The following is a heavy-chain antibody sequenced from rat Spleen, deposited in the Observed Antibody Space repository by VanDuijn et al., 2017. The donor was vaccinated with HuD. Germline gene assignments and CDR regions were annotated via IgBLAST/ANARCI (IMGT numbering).Heavy chain of an antibody. Sequence: EVHLVESGGGLVQPGRSLKLSCAASGFIFSDYAMAWVRQAPKKGLEWVATIIYDGSSTYYRDSVKGRFTISRDNAKSSLYLQMDSLRSEDTATYYCTTGYYDGYYLVFDYWGQGVMVTVSS. CDR1: GFIFSDYA. D-gene: IGHD1-12*03. CDR2: IIYDGSST. J-gene: IGHJ2*01. V-gene: IGHV5-20*01. CDR3: TTGYYDGYYLVFDY.